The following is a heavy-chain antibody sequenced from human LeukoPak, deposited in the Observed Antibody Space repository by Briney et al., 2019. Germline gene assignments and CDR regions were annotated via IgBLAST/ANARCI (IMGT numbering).Heavy chain of an antibody. J-gene: IGHJ4*02. D-gene: IGHD2-2*01. Sequence: ASVKVSCKASGYTFTSYDINWVRQATGQGLEWMGWMNPNSGNTGYAQKFRGRVTITRNTSISTAYMELSSLRSEDTAVYYCARVPNCISITCYYYFDYWGQGTPVTVSS. CDR1: GYTFTSYD. CDR3: ARVPNCISITCYYYFDY. CDR2: MNPNSGNT. V-gene: IGHV1-8*03.